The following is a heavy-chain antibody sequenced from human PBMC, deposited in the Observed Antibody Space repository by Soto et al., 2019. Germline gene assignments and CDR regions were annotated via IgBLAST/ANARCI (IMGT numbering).Heavy chain of an antibody. V-gene: IGHV1-69*01. J-gene: IGHJ5*01. D-gene: IGHD1-26*01. CDR3: ARDRWGSYSFDS. CDR2: IIPVFGTA. Sequence: QVQLVQSGAEVKKPGSSVKVSCKASGGVFRNYPINWGRQAPGQGLEWMGGIIPVFGTADYAQKFQGRVTITADESTTTAYMELTSLKTEDTAVYYCARDRWGSYSFDSWGQGTLVTVAS. CDR1: GGVFRNYP.